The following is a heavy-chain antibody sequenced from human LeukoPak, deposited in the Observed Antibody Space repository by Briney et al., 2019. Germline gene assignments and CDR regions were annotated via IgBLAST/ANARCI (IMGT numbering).Heavy chain of an antibody. CDR1: GDSISNYD. V-gene: IGHV4-4*07. J-gene: IGHJ5*02. D-gene: IGHD3-22*01. CDR2: IYGSGST. Sequence: PSETLSLTCTVSGDSISNYDWSWIRQPAGKGLEWIGRIYGSGSTKYNPSLKSRVTMSVDTSKNQFSLKLSSVTAADAAVYYCARDSRRYYGLFDPWGQGTLVTVSS. CDR3: ARDSRRYYGLFDP.